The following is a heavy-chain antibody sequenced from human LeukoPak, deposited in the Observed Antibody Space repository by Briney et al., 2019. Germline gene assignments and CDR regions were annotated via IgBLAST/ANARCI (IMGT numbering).Heavy chain of an antibody. J-gene: IGHJ3*02. CDR3: ARRVPRGAFDI. Sequence: SQTLSLTCTVSGGSISSGSYYWSWIRQPAGKGLEWIGRIYTSGSTNYNPSLKSRVTISVDTSKNQFSLKLSPVTAADTAVYYCARRVPRGAFDIWGQGTMVTVSS. CDR1: GGSISSGSYY. V-gene: IGHV4-61*02. CDR2: IYTSGST. D-gene: IGHD1-1*01.